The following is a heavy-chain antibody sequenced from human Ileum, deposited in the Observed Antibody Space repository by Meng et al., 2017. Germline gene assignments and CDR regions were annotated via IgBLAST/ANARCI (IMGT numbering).Heavy chain of an antibody. CDR1: GGSVSTSDYQ. CDR2: AGT. V-gene: IGHV4-61*08. Sequence: QVQLQESGPGLVRPSETLSLICTASGGSVSTSDYQGGWIRQPPGKGLEWIGYAGTNYNPSLKSRVTISVDTSKRQFSLKLTSVTAADTAVYYCARDHWGSLDYWGQGILVTVSS. CDR3: ARDHWGSLDY. J-gene: IGHJ4*02. D-gene: IGHD7-27*01.